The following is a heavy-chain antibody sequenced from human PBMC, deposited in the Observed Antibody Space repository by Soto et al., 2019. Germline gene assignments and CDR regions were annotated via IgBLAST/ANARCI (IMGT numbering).Heavy chain of an antibody. Sequence: QLQLQESGSGLVKPSQTLSLTCAVSGGSISSGGYSWSWIRQPPGKGLEWIGYMYHSGSTYYNPSLKRRFTIAIDRSKNQFSLKLSSVTAADTAVYSCARVPDYWGQGILVTVSS. CDR3: ARVPDY. CDR1: GGSISSGGYS. J-gene: IGHJ4*02. CDR2: MYHSGST. V-gene: IGHV4-30-2*01. D-gene: IGHD2-2*01.